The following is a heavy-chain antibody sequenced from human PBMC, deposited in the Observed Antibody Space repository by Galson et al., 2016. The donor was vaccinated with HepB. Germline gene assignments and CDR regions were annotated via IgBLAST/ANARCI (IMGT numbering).Heavy chain of an antibody. J-gene: IGHJ4*02. D-gene: IGHD1-26*01. CDR3: AREDPGGSWDY. Sequence: SVKVSCEASGYTFSSYNIHWVRQAPGQGLEWVGIIHSSDTSTRYAQKFQGRVTVSKDTSTNTVYMELRSLTSEDTAVYYCAREDPGGSWDYWGQGTLVTVSS. V-gene: IGHV1-46*01. CDR2: IHSSDTST. CDR1: GYTFSSYN.